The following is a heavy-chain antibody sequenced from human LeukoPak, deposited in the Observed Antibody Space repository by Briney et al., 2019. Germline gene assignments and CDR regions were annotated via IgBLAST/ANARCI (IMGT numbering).Heavy chain of an antibody. J-gene: IGHJ4*02. CDR3: AREAPLWFGESTYYFDY. D-gene: IGHD3-10*01. Sequence: ASVKVSCKASGYTFTNFYMHWVRQAPGQGLEWMGWISAYNGNTNYAQKLQGRVTMTTDTSTSTAYMELRSLRSDDTAVYYCAREAPLWFGESTYYFDYWGQGTLVTVSS. CDR1: GYTFTNFY. CDR2: ISAYNGNT. V-gene: IGHV1-18*04.